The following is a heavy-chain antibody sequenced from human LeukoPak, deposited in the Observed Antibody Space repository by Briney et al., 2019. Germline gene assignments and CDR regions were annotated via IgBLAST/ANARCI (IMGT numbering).Heavy chain of an antibody. D-gene: IGHD1-26*01. J-gene: IGHJ6*03. CDR2: IYPGDSDT. V-gene: IGHV5-51*01. CDR3: ARHSGSYSYYYYMDV. CDR1: GYSFTSYW. Sequence: GESLKISSKGSGYSFTSYWIGWVRQMPGKGLEWMGIIYPGDSDTRYSPSFQGQVTISADKSISTAYLQWSSLKASDTAMYYCARHSGSYSYYYYMDVWGKGTTVTVSS.